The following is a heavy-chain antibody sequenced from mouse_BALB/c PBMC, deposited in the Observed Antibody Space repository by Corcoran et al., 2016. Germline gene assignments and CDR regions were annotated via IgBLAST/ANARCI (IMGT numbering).Heavy chain of an antibody. CDR3: ARGPLRYYARDY. J-gene: IGHJ4*01. Sequence: QIQLVQSGPELNKPGETVKISCKASGYTFTNYGMHWVKQAPGKGLKWMGWINTYTGEPTYADDFKGRFAFSLETSASTAYLQINNLKNEDMATYFCARGPLRYYARDYWGQGTSVTVSS. CDR2: INTYTGEP. CDR1: GYTFTNYG. D-gene: IGHD1-1*01. V-gene: IGHV9-1*02.